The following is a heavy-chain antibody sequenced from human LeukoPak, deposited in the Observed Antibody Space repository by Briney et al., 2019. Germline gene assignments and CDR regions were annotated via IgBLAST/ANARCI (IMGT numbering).Heavy chain of an antibody. CDR3: ARGRGGSGSYFRYYYYGMDV. CDR2: INHSGST. V-gene: IGHV4-34*01. Sequence: SETLSLTCAVYGGSFSGYYWSWIRQPPGKGLEWIGEINHSGSTNYNPSLKSRVTISVDTSENQFSLKLSSVTAADTAVYYCARGRGGSGSYFRYYYYGMDVWGQGTTVTVSS. CDR1: GGSFSGYY. J-gene: IGHJ6*02. D-gene: IGHD3-10*01.